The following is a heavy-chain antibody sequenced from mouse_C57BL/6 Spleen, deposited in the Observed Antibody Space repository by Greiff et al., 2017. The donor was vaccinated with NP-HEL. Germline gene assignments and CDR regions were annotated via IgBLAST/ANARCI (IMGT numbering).Heavy chain of an antibody. CDR2: ISSGGSYT. CDR1: GFTFSSYG. V-gene: IGHV5-6*01. CDR3: ASYDYDDPYYAMDY. Sequence: DVHLVESGGDLVKPGGSLKLSCAASGFTFSSYGMSWVRQTPDKRLEWVATISSGGSYTYYPDSVKGRFTISRDNAKNTLYLQMSSLKSEDTAMYYCASYDYDDPYYAMDYWGQGTSVTVSS. D-gene: IGHD2-4*01. J-gene: IGHJ4*01.